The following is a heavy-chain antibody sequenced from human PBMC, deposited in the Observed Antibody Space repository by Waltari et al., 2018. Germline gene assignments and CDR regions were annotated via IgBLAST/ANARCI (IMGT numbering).Heavy chain of an antibody. D-gene: IGHD1-26*01. Sequence: QMQLVQSGAEVKKPGSSVKVSCKASGGTFINYGVSWVRQAPGQGLEWMGGIIPIFTTANYPQTFQGRVTINADESTSTAYMELSSLRSEDTAMYYCARDRPYSGSYLEGGFFDYWGQGTLVTVSS. V-gene: IGHV1-69*01. CDR1: GGTFINYG. CDR2: IIPIFTTA. CDR3: ARDRPYSGSYLEGGFFDY. J-gene: IGHJ4*02.